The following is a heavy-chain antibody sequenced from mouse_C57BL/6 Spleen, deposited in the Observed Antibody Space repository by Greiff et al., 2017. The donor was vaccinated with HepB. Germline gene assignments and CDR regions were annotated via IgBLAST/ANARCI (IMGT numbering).Heavy chain of an antibody. CDR2: IYPGDGDT. CDR1: GYAFSSSW. CDR3: ATSDSSGYAHFDY. Sequence: VQLQESGPELVKPGASVKISCKASGYAFSSSWMNWVKQRPGKGLEWIGRIYPGDGDTNYNGKFKGKATLTADKSSSTAYMQLSSLTSEDSAVYFCATSDSSGYAHFDYWGQGTTLTVSS. V-gene: IGHV1-82*01. J-gene: IGHJ2*01. D-gene: IGHD3-2*02.